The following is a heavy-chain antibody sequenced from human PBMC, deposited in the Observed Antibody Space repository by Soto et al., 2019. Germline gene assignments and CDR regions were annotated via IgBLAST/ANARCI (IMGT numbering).Heavy chain of an antibody. V-gene: IGHV4-31*03. Sequence: PWETLSLTCTVSGGSISSGGYYWSWIRQHPGKGLEWIGYIYYSGSTYYNPSLKSRVTISVDTSKNQFSLKLSSVTAADTAVYYCAIYDSSGSRGFQHWGQGTLVTVSS. CDR1: GGSISSGGYY. CDR2: IYYSGST. J-gene: IGHJ1*01. CDR3: AIYDSSGSRGFQH. D-gene: IGHD3-22*01.